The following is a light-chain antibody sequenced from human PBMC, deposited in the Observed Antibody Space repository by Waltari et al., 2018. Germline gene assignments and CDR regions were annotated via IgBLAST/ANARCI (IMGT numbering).Light chain of an antibody. CDR3: QQYYSTRLT. V-gene: IGKV4-1*01. J-gene: IGKJ4*01. CDR1: QSVLYSSNNKNY. Sequence: DIVMTQSPDSLAVSPGEGATINCKSSQSVLYSSNNKNYLAWYQQKPGQPPKRLKYWASTRESGVPDRFSGSGSGTDFTLTISSLQAEDVAVYYCQQYYSTRLTFGGGTKVEIK. CDR2: WAS.